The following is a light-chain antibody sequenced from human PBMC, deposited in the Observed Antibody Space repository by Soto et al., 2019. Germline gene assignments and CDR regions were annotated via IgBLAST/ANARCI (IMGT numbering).Light chain of an antibody. CDR2: KAS. Sequence: DIQMTQSPSTLSASVGDRVTITCRASQSISSWLAWYQQKPGKAPKLLIYKASSLESGVPSRFSVSGSGTEFTLTISSLQPDDFATYYCQQYNSYSLTFGGGTTVEIK. V-gene: IGKV1-5*03. J-gene: IGKJ4*01. CDR3: QQYNSYSLT. CDR1: QSISSW.